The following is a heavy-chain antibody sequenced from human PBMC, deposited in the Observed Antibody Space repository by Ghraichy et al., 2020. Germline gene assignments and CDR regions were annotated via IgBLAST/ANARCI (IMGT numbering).Heavy chain of an antibody. J-gene: IGHJ4*02. D-gene: IGHD2-15*01. Sequence: SQTLSLTCTVSGGSISSYYWSWIRQPPGKGLEWIGYIYYSGSTNYNPSLKSRVTISVDTSKNQFSLKLSSVTAADTAVYYCARVGFCCSGGSCYHLFDYWGQGTLVTVSS. CDR1: GGSISSYY. V-gene: IGHV4-59*01. CDR2: IYYSGST. CDR3: ARVGFCCSGGSCYHLFDY.